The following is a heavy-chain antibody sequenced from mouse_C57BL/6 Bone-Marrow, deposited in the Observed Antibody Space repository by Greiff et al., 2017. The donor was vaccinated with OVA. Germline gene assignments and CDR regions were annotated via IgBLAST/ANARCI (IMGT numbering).Heavy chain of an antibody. CDR3: VIFLLLDYYAMDY. Sequence: VQLQQSGAELVRPGASVKMSCKASGYTFTSYNMHWVKQTPRQGLEWIGAIYPGNGDTSYNQKFKGKATLTVDKSSSTAYMQLSSLTSEDSAVYFCVIFLLLDYYAMDYWGQGTSVTVSS. CDR1: GYTFTSYN. V-gene: IGHV1-12*01. D-gene: IGHD2-10*01. J-gene: IGHJ4*01. CDR2: IYPGNGDT.